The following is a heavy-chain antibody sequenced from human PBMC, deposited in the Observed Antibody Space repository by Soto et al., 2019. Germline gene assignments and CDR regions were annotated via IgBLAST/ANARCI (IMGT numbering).Heavy chain of an antibody. J-gene: IGHJ4*02. CDR2: ISGSGGST. CDR3: APLRFLEWFFDY. Sequence: GGSLRLSCAASGFTFSSYAMSWVRQAPGKGLEWVSAISGSGGSTYYADSVKGRFTISRDNSKNTLYLQMNSLRAEDTAVYYCAPLRFLEWFFDYWGQGTLVTVSS. CDR1: GFTFSSYA. V-gene: IGHV3-23*01. D-gene: IGHD3-3*01.